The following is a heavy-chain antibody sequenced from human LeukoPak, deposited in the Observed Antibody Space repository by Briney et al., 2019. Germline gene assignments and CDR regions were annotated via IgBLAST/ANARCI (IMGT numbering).Heavy chain of an antibody. CDR2: ISSSSSYI. CDR3: ARVGVSGYYYDSSGYQPDY. D-gene: IGHD3-22*01. V-gene: IGHV3-21*01. J-gene: IGHJ4*02. CDR1: GFTFSSYS. Sequence: GGSLRLSCAASGFTFSSYSMNWVRQAPGKGLEWVSSISSSSSYIYYADSVKGRFTIFRDNAKNSLYLQMNSLRAEDTAVYYCARVGVSGYYYDSSGYQPDYWGQGTLVTVSS.